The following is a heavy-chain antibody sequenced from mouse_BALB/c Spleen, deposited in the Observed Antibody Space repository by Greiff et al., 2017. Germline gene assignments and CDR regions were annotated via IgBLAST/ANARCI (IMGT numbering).Heavy chain of an antibody. D-gene: IGHD2-10*02. CDR3: ARGKYGIAWFAY. CDR2: ISSGSSTI. V-gene: IGHV5-17*02. J-gene: IGHJ3*01. Sequence: EVQVVESGGGLVQPGGSRKLSCAASGFTFSSFGMHWVRQAPEKGLEWVAYISSGSSTIYYADTVKGRFTISIDNPKNTLFLQMTSLRSEDTAMYYCARGKYGIAWFAYWGQGTLVTVSA. CDR1: GFTFSSFG.